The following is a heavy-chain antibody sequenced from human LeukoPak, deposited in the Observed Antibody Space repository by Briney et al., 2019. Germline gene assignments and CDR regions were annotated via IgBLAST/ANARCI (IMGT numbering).Heavy chain of an antibody. D-gene: IGHD3-22*01. V-gene: IGHV3-30*18. CDR2: ISYDGSNK. J-gene: IGHJ4*02. Sequence: HPGGSLRLSCAASGFTFSSYAMHWVRQAPGKGLEWVALISYDGSNKYYADSVKGRFTVSRDNSKNTLFLQMNSLRAEDTAVYYCAKVGSYHDFDYWGQGTLVTVSS. CDR3: AKVGSYHDFDY. CDR1: GFTFSSYA.